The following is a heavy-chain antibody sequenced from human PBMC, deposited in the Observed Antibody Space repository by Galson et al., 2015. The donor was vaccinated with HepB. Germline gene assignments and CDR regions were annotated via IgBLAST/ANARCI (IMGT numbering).Heavy chain of an antibody. D-gene: IGHD3-16*02. CDR1: GGSITSPDQY. V-gene: IGHV4-39*07. J-gene: IGHJ5*02. Sequence: ETLSLTCSVSGGSITSPDQYWVWIRQPPGKGLEWIGSIYYSGSTYYNPSLKSRVTISVETSTNHLSLNLTSATAADTAVYYCARVVEDMSHSWFDPWGQGTLVTVSS. CDR3: ARVVEDMSHSWFDP. CDR2: IYYSGST.